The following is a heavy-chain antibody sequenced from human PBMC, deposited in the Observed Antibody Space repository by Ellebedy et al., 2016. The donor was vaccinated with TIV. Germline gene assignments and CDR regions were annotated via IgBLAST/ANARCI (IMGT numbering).Heavy chain of an antibody. Sequence: GESLKISXAASGFTFSSYWMHWVRQAPGKGLEWVSAISGSGGSTYYADSVKGRFTISRDNSKNTLYLQMNSLRAEDTAVYYCAKGPPNTSCYFCYYGMDVWGQGTTVTVSS. D-gene: IGHD2-2*01. CDR1: GFTFSSYW. J-gene: IGHJ6*02. V-gene: IGHV3-23*01. CDR3: AKGPPNTSCYFCYYGMDV. CDR2: ISGSGGST.